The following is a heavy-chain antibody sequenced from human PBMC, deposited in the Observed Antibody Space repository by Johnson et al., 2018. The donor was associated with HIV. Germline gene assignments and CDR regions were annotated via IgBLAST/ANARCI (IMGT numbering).Heavy chain of an antibody. CDR1: GFTFGFYA. D-gene: IGHD5-12*01. V-gene: IGHV3-30*14. CDR2: ISYVGTNK. CDR3: ARGRGYSGYDPPAAFDI. J-gene: IGHJ3*02. Sequence: QVQLVESGGGLVKPGGSLRLSCAASGFTFGFYAMHWVRQAPGKGLEWVAVISYVGTNKYYADSVTGRFTVSRDNSKNTLYLQMNSLRAEDTAVYYCARGRGYSGYDPPAAFDIWGQGTMVTVSS.